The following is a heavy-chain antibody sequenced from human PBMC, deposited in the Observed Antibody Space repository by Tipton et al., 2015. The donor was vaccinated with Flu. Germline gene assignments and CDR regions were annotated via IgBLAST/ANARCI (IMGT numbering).Heavy chain of an antibody. J-gene: IGHJ4*02. CDR2: ISYSGIT. CDR1: GASVNSGSYY. D-gene: IGHD2-21*01. CDR3: ARLEGAFEGGHCVGSNCWVNF. Sequence: TLSLTCTVSGASVNSGSYYWTWIRQTPGKGLEWIGHISYSGITKYNPSLRSRVTISADTSKHQLTLKLISVTAADTAMYYCARLEGAFEGGHCVGSNCWVNFWGQGILVTVSS. V-gene: IGHV4-61*01.